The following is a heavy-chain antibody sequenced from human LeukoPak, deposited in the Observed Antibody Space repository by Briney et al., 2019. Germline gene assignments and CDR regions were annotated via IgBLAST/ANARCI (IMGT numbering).Heavy chain of an antibody. D-gene: IGHD2-15*01. CDR1: GFPFSASS. J-gene: IGHJ5*02. V-gene: IGHV3-48*02. CDR3: ARVRGSTLGRAYLDP. CDR2: ISDISDTLI. Sequence: RGSLRLSCLASGFPFSASSMSWVRQAPGKGLEWVSYISDISDTLIKYADCVKGRFTISRDNARNLVYLQMNSLRDEDTAVYYRARVRGSTLGRAYLDPWGQGTRVTVSS.